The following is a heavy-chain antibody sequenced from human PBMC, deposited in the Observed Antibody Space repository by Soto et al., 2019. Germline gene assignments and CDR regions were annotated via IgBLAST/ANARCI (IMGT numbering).Heavy chain of an antibody. D-gene: IGHD6-19*01. Sequence: PGESLKISCKGSGYSFTSYWVGWVRQMPGKGLEWMGIIYPGDSDTRYSPSFQGQVTISADKSISTAYLQWSSLKASDTAMYYYARVKLAVAGIRSAFDIWGQGTMVTV. V-gene: IGHV5-51*01. CDR2: IYPGDSDT. J-gene: IGHJ3*02. CDR3: ARVKLAVAGIRSAFDI. CDR1: GYSFTSYW.